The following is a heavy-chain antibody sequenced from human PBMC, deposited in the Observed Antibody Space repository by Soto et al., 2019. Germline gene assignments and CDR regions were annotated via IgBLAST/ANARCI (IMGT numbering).Heavy chain of an antibody. CDR2: ISYDGSNK. CDR1: GFTFSSYG. D-gene: IGHD3-3*01. V-gene: IGHV3-30*18. Sequence: GGSLRLSCAASGFTFSSYGMHWVRQAPGKGLEWVAVISYDGSNKYYADSVKGRFTISRDNSKNTLYLQMNSLRAEDTAVYYCAKETHHPNLRVVIISPYYYGMDVWGQGTTVTVSS. CDR3: AKETHHPNLRVVIISPYYYGMDV. J-gene: IGHJ6*02.